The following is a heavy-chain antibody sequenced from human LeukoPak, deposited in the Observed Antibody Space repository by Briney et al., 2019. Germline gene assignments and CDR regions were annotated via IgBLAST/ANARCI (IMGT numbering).Heavy chain of an antibody. D-gene: IGHD1-26*01. CDR3: ARDPWLGVGANSAFDM. CDR1: GGSIRGSSYY. CDR2: IYYSGTT. Sequence: SETLSLTCTVPGGSIRGSSYYWVWIRQPPGKEPEYIGSIYYSGTTYYNPSLESRVTISLDMSKNQFSLRLTSVTAADTAVYYCARDPWLGVGANSAFDMWGQGTMVTVSS. V-gene: IGHV4-39*07. J-gene: IGHJ3*02.